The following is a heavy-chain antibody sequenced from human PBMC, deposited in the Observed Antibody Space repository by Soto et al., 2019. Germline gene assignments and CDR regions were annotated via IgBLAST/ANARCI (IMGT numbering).Heavy chain of an antibody. Sequence: ASXKVXXKAXXXXFXSYAISXXRQAPGQRLEWMGWINAGNGNTKYSQKFQGRVTITRDTSASTAYMELSSLRSGDTAVYYCARGFPLWLDPWGXGTL. CDR1: XXXFXSYA. J-gene: IGHJ5*02. D-gene: IGHD3-16*02. V-gene: IGHV1-3*01. CDR2: INAGNGNT. CDR3: ARGFPLWLDP.